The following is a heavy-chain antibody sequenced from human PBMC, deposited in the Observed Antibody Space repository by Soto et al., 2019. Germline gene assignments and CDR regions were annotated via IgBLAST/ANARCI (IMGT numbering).Heavy chain of an antibody. Sequence: QVQLVESGGGVVQPGRSLRLSCAASGFTFSSYGMHWVRQAPGKGLEWVAVISDDGSNKYYADSVKGRFTISRDNSKNTLYLQMNSLRAEDTAVYYCATDMGGYWGQGTLVPVSS. CDR1: GFTFSSYG. V-gene: IGHV3-30*03. CDR2: ISDDGSNK. J-gene: IGHJ4*02. CDR3: ATDMGGY. D-gene: IGHD1-26*01.